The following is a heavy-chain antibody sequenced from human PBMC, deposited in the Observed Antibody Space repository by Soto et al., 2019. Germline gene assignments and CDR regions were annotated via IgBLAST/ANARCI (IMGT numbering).Heavy chain of an antibody. CDR2: IYPGDSDT. D-gene: IGHD6-6*01. V-gene: IGHV5-51*01. CDR1: GYSFTSYW. CDR3: ARLIGYRQLGLYYYGMDV. Sequence: PGESLKISCKGSGYSFTSYWIGWVRQMPGKGLEWMGIIYPGDSDTRYSPSFQGQVTISADKSISTAYLQWSSLKASDTAMYYCARLIGYRQLGLYYYGMDVWGQGTTVTVSS. J-gene: IGHJ6*02.